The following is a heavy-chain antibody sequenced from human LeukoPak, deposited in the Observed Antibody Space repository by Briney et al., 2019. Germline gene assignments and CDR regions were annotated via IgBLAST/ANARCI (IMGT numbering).Heavy chain of an antibody. J-gene: IGHJ6*04. CDR1: GGTFSSYA. D-gene: IGHD2-2*01. V-gene: IGHV1-69*06. CDR3: ARDLRCSSTSCYAPPLRDGGMDV. Sequence: SVKVSCKASGGTFSSYAISWVRQAPGQGLEWMGGIIPIFGTANYAQKFQGRVTITADKSTSTAYMELSSLRSEDTAVYYCARDLRCSSTSCYAPPLRDGGMDVWGKGTTVTVSS. CDR2: IIPIFGTA.